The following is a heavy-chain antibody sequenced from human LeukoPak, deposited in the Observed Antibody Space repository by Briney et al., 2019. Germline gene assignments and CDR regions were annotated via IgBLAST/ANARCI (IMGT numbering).Heavy chain of an antibody. CDR1: GYTFTSYG. CDR3: AREGDSSSVGWFDP. V-gene: IGHV1-18*01. CDR2: ISAYNGNT. Sequence: ASVKVSCKASGYTFTSYGISWVRQVPGQGLERMGWISAYNGNTNYAQKLQGRVTMTTDTSTSTAYMELRSLRSDDTAVYYCAREGDSSSVGWFDPWGQGTLVTVSS. J-gene: IGHJ5*02. D-gene: IGHD6-13*01.